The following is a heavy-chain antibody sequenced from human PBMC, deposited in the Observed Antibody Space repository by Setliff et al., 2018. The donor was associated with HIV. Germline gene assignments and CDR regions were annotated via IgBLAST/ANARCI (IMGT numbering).Heavy chain of an antibody. CDR2: IYTSGST. CDR3: ARTTIVAVPAANYYFDF. J-gene: IGHJ4*02. CDR1: GGSISNGRYY. Sequence: SETLSLTCTVSGGSISNGRYYWSWIRQPAGKGLEWIGRIYTSGSTNYNPSRKSRVTISVDTSKNQFSLNLRSVTVADTAVYYCARTTIVAVPAANYYFDFWGQGDLVTVSS. D-gene: IGHD2-2*01. V-gene: IGHV4-61*02.